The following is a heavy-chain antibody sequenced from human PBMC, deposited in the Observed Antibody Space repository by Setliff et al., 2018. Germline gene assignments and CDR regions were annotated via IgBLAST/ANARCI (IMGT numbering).Heavy chain of an antibody. CDR1: GGPIGSGTYS. Sequence: ASETLSLTCDVSGGPIGSGTYSWSWIRQPPGKGLEWIGYIARSGGTYYNPSLKSRVTMSVDTSENRFSLNLTSVTAADTAVYYCARDADNWGQGTLVTVSS. CDR2: IARSGGT. V-gene: IGHV4-30-2*01. CDR3: ARDADN. J-gene: IGHJ4*02.